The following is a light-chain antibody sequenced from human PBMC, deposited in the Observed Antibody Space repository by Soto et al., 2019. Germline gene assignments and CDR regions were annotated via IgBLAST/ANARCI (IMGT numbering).Light chain of an antibody. CDR2: DVS. CDR1: STDIGRYNY. J-gene: IGLJ1*01. V-gene: IGLV2-14*01. CDR3: TSYTSDSIYV. Sequence: QSVLTQPASVSGSPGQSITISCTGTSTDIGRYNYVSWYQQHPGKAPKLMVYDVSNRPSWVSNRFSGSKSGITASLTISGLQAEDGADYYCTSYTSDSIYVFGTGTKVTVL.